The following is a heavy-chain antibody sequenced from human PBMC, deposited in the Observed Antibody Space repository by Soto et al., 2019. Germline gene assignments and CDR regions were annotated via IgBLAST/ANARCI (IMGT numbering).Heavy chain of an antibody. J-gene: IGHJ4*02. D-gene: IGHD2-2*01. V-gene: IGHV1-69*06. Sequence: ASVKVSCKACGCTFSSYAISWVGQAAGQGLEWMGGIIPIFGTANYAQKFQGRVTITADKSTSTAYMELSSLRSEDTAVHYCASHGQYCTSTTCYHKYYFDCWRQGTPGTVSS. CDR3: ASHGQYCTSTTCYHKYYFDC. CDR2: IIPIFGTA. CDR1: GCTFSSYA.